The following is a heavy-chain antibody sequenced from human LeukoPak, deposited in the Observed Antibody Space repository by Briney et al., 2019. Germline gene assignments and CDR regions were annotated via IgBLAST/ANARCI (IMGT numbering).Heavy chain of an antibody. V-gene: IGHV4-30-2*01. J-gene: IGHJ4*02. CDR2: IYHSGST. CDR3: ARGGSYYDSSGYLHFDY. Sequence: KPSETLSLTCAVSGGSISSGGYSWSWIRQPPGKGLEWIGYIYHSGSTYYNPSLKSRVTISVDRSKNQFSLKLSSVTAADTAVYYCARGGSYYDSSGYLHFDYWGQGTLVTVSS. CDR1: GGSISSGGYS. D-gene: IGHD3-22*01.